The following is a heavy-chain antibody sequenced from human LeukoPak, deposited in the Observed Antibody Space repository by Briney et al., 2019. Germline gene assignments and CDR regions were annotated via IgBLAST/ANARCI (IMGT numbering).Heavy chain of an antibody. J-gene: IGHJ4*02. Sequence: SETLSLACTVSGGSISSGDYYWSWIRQPPGKGLEWIGYIYYSGSTYYSPSLKSRVTISVDTSKNQFSLKLSSVTAADTAVYYCARVTSSSWDPFFDYWGQGTLVTVSS. CDR2: IYYSGST. CDR3: ARVTSSSWDPFFDY. D-gene: IGHD6-13*01. V-gene: IGHV4-30-4*08. CDR1: GGSISSGDYY.